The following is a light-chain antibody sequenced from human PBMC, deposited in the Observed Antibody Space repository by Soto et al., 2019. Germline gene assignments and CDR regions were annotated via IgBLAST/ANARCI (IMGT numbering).Light chain of an antibody. Sequence: AIQLTQSPSSLSASVGDRVTITCRTSQGIRSAVAWYHQKPGKAPKLLIYDASSLESGVPSRFSGGGSGTDFTLTISSLQPEDFGTYYCQQFNDYPLTFGGGTKVEIK. CDR2: DAS. V-gene: IGKV1D-13*01. CDR3: QQFNDYPLT. J-gene: IGKJ4*01. CDR1: QGIRSA.